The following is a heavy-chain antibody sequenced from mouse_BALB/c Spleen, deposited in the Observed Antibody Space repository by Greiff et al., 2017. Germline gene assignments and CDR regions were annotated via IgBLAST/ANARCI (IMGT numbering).Heavy chain of an antibody. Sequence: EVQRVESGGGLVKLGGSLKLSCAASGFTFSSYYMSWVRQTPEKRLELVAAINSNGGSTYYPDTVKGRFTISRDNAKNTLYLQMSSLKSEDTALYYCARQVYYGNSYWYFDVWGAGTTVTVSS. CDR3: ARQVYYGNSYWYFDV. CDR1: GFTFSSYY. D-gene: IGHD2-1*01. J-gene: IGHJ1*01. V-gene: IGHV5-6-2*01. CDR2: INSNGGST.